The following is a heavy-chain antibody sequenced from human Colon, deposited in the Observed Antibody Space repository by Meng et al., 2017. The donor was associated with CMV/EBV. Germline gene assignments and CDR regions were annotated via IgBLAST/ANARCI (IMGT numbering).Heavy chain of an antibody. Sequence: QVQLVQSGAEVKKPXXSVKVSCKASGYTFTGYYMDWVRRAPGQGLEWMGSINPNSGGTNYAQKFQGRVTMTRDTSINTAYMELSRLTSDDTAVYYCATISGGDFDYWGQGPLVTVSS. CDR3: ATISGGDFDY. CDR2: INPNSGGT. CDR1: GYTFTGYY. V-gene: IGHV1-2*02. D-gene: IGHD1-26*01. J-gene: IGHJ4*02.